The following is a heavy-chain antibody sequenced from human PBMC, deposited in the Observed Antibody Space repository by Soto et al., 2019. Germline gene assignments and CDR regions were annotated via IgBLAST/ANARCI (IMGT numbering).Heavy chain of an antibody. J-gene: IGHJ4*02. CDR2: IIPIFGTA. CDR3: ARVHDYGDYTGQGGDY. D-gene: IGHD4-17*01. CDR1: GGTFSSYA. V-gene: IGHV1-69*12. Sequence: QVQLVQSGAEVKKPGSSVKVSCKASGGTFSSYAISWVRQAPGQGLEWMGGIIPIFGTANYAQKFQGRVTITADESTSTAYMELSSPRSEDTAVYYCARVHDYGDYTGQGGDYWGQGTLFTVSS.